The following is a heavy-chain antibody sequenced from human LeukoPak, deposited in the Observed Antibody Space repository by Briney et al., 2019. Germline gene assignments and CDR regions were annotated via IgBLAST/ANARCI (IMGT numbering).Heavy chain of an antibody. Sequence: SETLSLTCAVSGASVSTSDWWSWVRRPPGKGLEWLGEIFQSGSTNYNPSLKSRVTISVDKSLNQFSLRLNSVTAADTAVYYCTRRFGYGVVGGYFDYWGQGALVTVSS. J-gene: IGHJ4*02. CDR3: TRRFGYGVVGGYFDY. CDR1: GASVSTSDW. V-gene: IGHV4-4*02. D-gene: IGHD4/OR15-4a*01. CDR2: IFQSGST.